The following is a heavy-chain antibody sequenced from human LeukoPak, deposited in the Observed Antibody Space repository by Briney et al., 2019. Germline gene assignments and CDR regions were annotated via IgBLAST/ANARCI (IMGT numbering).Heavy chain of an antibody. V-gene: IGHV3-23*01. CDR2: MGHTGDT. J-gene: IGHJ3*01. CDR1: AFAFTKFA. Sequence: GGSLRLSCAASAFAFTKFAMTWVRQAPGKGLGWVSSMGHTGDTYYLDSVKGRFSLSRDVSKSMVSLQMSTQRVDDTAVYFCAKATPYGTTWVGGFDLWGQGTMVTVSS. CDR3: AKATPYGTTWVGGFDL. D-gene: IGHD1-14*01.